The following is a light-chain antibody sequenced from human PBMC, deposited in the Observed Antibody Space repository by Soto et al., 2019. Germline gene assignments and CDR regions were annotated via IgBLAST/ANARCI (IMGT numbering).Light chain of an antibody. Sequence: DIVLTQSPATLSLSPGERATLSCRASQSVSSYLDWYPQQPGQAPRLLIYEASNRATGIPARFSGSGSGTDVTLSISSLEPEDFEVYYCQQRSNWPGITFCQGTRLEIK. CDR2: EAS. J-gene: IGKJ5*01. CDR1: QSVSSY. V-gene: IGKV3-11*01. CDR3: QQRSNWPGIT.